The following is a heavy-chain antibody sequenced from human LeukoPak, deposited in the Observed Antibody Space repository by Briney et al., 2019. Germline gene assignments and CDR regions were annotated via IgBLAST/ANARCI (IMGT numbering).Heavy chain of an antibody. CDR3: AREGLGYGDLGGAFDI. J-gene: IGHJ3*02. CDR2: ISAYNGNT. Sequence: GASVKVSCKASGYTFTSYGISWVRQAPGQGLEWMGWISAYNGNTNYAQKLQGRVTMTTDTSTSTAYMELRSLRSDDTAVYYCAREGLGYGDLGGAFDIWGQGTMVTVSS. CDR1: GYTFTSYG. V-gene: IGHV1-18*01. D-gene: IGHD4-17*01.